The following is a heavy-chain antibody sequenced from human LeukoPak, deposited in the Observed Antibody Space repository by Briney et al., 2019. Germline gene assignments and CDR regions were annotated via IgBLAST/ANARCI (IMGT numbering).Heavy chain of an antibody. J-gene: IGHJ4*02. CDR3: ARDPESYSSGWYRVYFDY. Sequence: GGSLRLSCAASGFTFSYYWMGWVRQAPGKGLEWVANIKEDGSERHCADSVRDRFTIYRDNAKSSLFLQMDSLRVEDTAVYYCARDPESYSSGWYRVYFDYWGQGTLVTVSS. D-gene: IGHD6-19*01. CDR2: IKEDGSER. V-gene: IGHV3-7*01. CDR1: GFTFSYYW.